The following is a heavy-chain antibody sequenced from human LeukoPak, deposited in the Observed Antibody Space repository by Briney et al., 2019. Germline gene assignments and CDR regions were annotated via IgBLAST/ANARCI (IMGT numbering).Heavy chain of an antibody. V-gene: IGHV4-34*01. J-gene: IGHJ4*02. Sequence: PGGSLRLSCAASGFTFSSYAMSWIRQPPGKGLEWIGEIDHSGSTTYNPSLKSRVTIAVDTSKNQFSLKLSSVTAADTAVYYCARGDDGPTHYFDYWGQGTLVSVSS. D-gene: IGHD4/OR15-4a*01. CDR3: ARGDDGPTHYFDY. CDR2: IDHSGST. CDR1: GFTFSSYA.